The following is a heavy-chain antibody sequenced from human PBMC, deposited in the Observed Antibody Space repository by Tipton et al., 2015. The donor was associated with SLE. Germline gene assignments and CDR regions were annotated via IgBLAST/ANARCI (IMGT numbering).Heavy chain of an antibody. Sequence: SLRLSCAASGFTFSSYWMHWVRQAPGKGLVWVSRINMDGSSTSYADTVKGRFTISRDNTKNTVYMQMNSLRAEDTAVYYCTRATIQSFDYWSQGTLVTVSS. CDR2: INMDGSST. D-gene: IGHD5-24*01. CDR1: GFTFSSYW. CDR3: TRATIQSFDY. V-gene: IGHV3-74*01. J-gene: IGHJ4*02.